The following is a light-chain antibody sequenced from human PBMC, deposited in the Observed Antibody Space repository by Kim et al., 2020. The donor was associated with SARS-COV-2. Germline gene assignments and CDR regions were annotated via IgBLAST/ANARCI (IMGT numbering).Light chain of an antibody. CDR1: NNGVHS. CDR3: QVWDADTDHYV. V-gene: IGLV3-21*01. Sequence: AVGQRARISCGGNNNGVHSVHGYQQKPGQAHGLVMYFDSDRPPGIPERFSGSKSANTATLTISRVEAGDEADYYCQVWDADTDHYVFGTGTKVTVL. J-gene: IGLJ1*01. CDR2: FDS.